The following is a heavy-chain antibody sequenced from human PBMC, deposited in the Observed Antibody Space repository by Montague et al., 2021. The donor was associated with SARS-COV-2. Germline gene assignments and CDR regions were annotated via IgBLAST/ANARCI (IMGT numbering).Heavy chain of an antibody. Sequence: SVKVSCKVSGYTISEIPMHWVRQAPGKGLEWMGSFDPEYDETVYAQKFQGRVSMNADPSTQTAYMELTNLTSEDTAVYYCATHSISGVVIYAFAFWGQGTMVAVSS. D-gene: IGHD3-3*02. V-gene: IGHV1-24*01. CDR1: GYTISEIP. J-gene: IGHJ3*01. CDR2: FDPEYDET. CDR3: ATHSISGVVIYAFAF.